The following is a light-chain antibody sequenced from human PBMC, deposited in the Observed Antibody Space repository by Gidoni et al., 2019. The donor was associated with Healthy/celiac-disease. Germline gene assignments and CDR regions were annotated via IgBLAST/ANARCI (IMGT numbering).Light chain of an antibody. J-gene: IGKJ4*01. Sequence: EIVMTQSPATLSMSPGKRATLSCRASQSVNNNLAWYQQKLGQAPRLLIYAASTRATGIPARFSGSGSGTEFTLTISTLQSEDFAVYYCQHYSNWPPLTFGGGTKVEIK. CDR1: QSVNNN. CDR3: QHYSNWPPLT. CDR2: AAS. V-gene: IGKV3D-15*01.